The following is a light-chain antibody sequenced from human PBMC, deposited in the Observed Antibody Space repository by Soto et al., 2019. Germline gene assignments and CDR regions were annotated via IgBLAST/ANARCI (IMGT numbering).Light chain of an antibody. CDR2: GAS. V-gene: IGKV3-20*01. CDR3: QHDGNSPRWT. J-gene: IGKJ1*01. CDR1: QSVSRNY. Sequence: VLTQSPGTLSLSPGESATLSCRASQSVSRNYVAWYQQKPGQAPRLLLYGASSRATGIPDRFSGSESVTDFNIAISSLETEDVPVYYCQHDGNSPRWTGGQETKVDIK.